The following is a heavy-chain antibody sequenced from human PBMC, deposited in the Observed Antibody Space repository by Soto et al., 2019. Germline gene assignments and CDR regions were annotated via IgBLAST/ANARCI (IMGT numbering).Heavy chain of an antibody. CDR2: IYPGDSDT. J-gene: IGHJ6*02. CDR3: PCSIGSSMWRQPYGTNV. D-gene: IGHD1-26*01. V-gene: IGHV5-51*01. Sequence: PGESLKISCKGSGYSFTSYWIGWVRQMPGKGLEWMGIIYPGDSDTRYSPSFQGQVTISADKSIRTAYLQWSILNSSDTAMYSCPCSIGSSMWRQPYGTNVSSPGAS. CDR1: GYSFTSYW.